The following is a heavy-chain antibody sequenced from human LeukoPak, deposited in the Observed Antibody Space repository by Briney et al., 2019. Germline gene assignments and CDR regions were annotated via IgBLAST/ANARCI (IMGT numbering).Heavy chain of an antibody. V-gene: IGHV4-4*09. Sequence: PSETLSLTCTVSGDSISGYYWSWIRQTPGRGLEWIASIHSSGTTKYNPSLKSRVTMSVDTSKNQFPLRLTSVTAADTAVYFCARGYFDTSGSSNPFDYWGQGALVTVSS. D-gene: IGHD3-22*01. CDR1: GDSISGYY. CDR3: ARGYFDTSGSSNPFDY. J-gene: IGHJ4*02. CDR2: IHSSGTT.